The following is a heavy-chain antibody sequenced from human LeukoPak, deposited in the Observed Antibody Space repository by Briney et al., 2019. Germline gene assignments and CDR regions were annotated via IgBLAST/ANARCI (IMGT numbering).Heavy chain of an antibody. Sequence: SETLSLTCAVYGGSFSGYYWSWIRQPPGKGLEWIGEINHSGSTNYNPSLKSRVTISVDTSKNQFSLKLSPVTAADTAVYYCARGRIWYDSSAQRYFDYWGQGTLVTVSS. V-gene: IGHV4-34*01. D-gene: IGHD3-22*01. CDR1: GGSFSGYY. CDR3: ARGRIWYDSSAQRYFDY. J-gene: IGHJ4*02. CDR2: INHSGST.